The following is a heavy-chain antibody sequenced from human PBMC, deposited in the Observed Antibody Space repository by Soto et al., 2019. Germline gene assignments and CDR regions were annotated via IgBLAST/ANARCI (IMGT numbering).Heavy chain of an antibody. Sequence: GGSLRLSCAASGLTFSRYGMHWVRQAPGKGLEWVAVISYDGSNKYYADSVKGRFTISRDNSKNTLYLQMNSLRAEDTAVYYCAKVLEVVTISGVVTRDYYYGMDVWGQGTTVTVSS. J-gene: IGHJ6*02. V-gene: IGHV3-30*18. D-gene: IGHD3-3*01. CDR2: ISYDGSNK. CDR3: AKVLEVVTISGVVTRDYYYGMDV. CDR1: GLTFSRYG.